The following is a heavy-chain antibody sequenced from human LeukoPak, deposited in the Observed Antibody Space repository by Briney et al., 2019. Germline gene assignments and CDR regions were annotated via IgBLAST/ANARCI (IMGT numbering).Heavy chain of an antibody. CDR3: ARTGVVVAARGVAAFDI. J-gene: IGHJ3*02. V-gene: IGHV1-69*13. CDR1: GGTFSSYA. Sequence: SVKVSCKASGGTFSSYAISWVRQAPGQGLEWMGGIIPIFGTANYAQKFQGRVTITADESTSTAYMELSSLRSEDTAVYYCARTGVVVAARGVAAFDIWGQGTMVTVSS. D-gene: IGHD2-15*01. CDR2: IIPIFGTA.